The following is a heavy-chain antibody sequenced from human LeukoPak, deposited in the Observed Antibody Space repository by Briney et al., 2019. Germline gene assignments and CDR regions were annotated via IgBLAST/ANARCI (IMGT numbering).Heavy chain of an antibody. CDR2: IYYSGST. D-gene: IGHD3-22*01. V-gene: IGHV4-59*01. CDR3: ARGSGGGYNY. CDR1: GDSISSYY. J-gene: IGHJ4*02. Sequence: SETLSLTCTVSGDSISSYYWSWIRQPPGKGLEWIGYIYYSGSTNYNPSLKSRVTISVDTSKNQFSLKLNSVTAADTAVYYCARGSGGGYNYWGQGTLVTVSS.